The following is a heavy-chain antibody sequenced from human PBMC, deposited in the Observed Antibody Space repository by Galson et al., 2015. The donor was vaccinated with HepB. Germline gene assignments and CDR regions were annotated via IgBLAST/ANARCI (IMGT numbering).Heavy chain of an antibody. Sequence: SVKVSCKASGYTFTSYYMHWVRQAPGQGLEWMGIINPSGGSTRYAQKFQGRVTMTRDTSTSTVYMELSSLRSEDTAVYYCARALGDFWSGQNVYFDYWGQGTLVTVSS. CDR1: GYTFTSYY. CDR2: INPSGGST. V-gene: IGHV1-46*01. D-gene: IGHD3-3*01. J-gene: IGHJ4*02. CDR3: ARALGDFWSGQNVYFDY.